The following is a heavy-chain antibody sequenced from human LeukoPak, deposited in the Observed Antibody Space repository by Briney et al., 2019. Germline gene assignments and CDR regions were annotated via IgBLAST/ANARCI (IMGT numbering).Heavy chain of an antibody. V-gene: IGHV4-59*08. CDR1: GGSISSYY. Sequence: SETLSLTCTVSGGSISSYYWSWIRQPPGKGLEWIGYIYYSGSTNYNPSLKSRVTISVDTSKNQFSLKLSSVTAADTAVYYCARGRVGFTAYGYWGQGTLVTVSS. D-gene: IGHD1-26*01. CDR2: IYYSGST. CDR3: ARGRVGFTAYGY. J-gene: IGHJ4*02.